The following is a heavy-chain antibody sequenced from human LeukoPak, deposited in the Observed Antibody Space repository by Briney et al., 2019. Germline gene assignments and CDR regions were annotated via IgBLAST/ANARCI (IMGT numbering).Heavy chain of an antibody. CDR3: ARAGPTLIAVAGHVFDP. CDR1: GGTFSSYA. J-gene: IGHJ5*02. V-gene: IGHV1-69*04. Sequence: SVKVSCKASGGTFSSYAISWVRQAPGQGLEWMGRIIPILGIANYAQKFQGRVTITADKSTSTAYMELSSLRSEDTAVYYCARAGPTLIAVAGHVFDPWGQGTLVTVSS. D-gene: IGHD6-19*01. CDR2: IIPILGIA.